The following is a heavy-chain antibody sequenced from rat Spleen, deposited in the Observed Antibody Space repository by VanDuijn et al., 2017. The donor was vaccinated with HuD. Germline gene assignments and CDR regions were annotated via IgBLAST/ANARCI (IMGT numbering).Heavy chain of an antibody. V-gene: IGHV5-25*01. J-gene: IGHJ2*01. CDR1: GFTFSNYY. CDR2: ITTSGDNT. Sequence: VQLVESGGGLVQPGRSMKLSCAASGFTFSNYYMAWVRQAPTKGLEWVASITTSGDNTYYRDSVKGRFTISRDNTKTTLYLQMDSLRSEDTATYYCTGPFDYWGQGVMVTVSS. D-gene: IGHD4-1*01. CDR3: TGPFDY.